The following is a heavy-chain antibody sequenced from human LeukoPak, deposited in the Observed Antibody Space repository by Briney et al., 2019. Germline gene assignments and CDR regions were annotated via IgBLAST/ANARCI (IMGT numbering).Heavy chain of an antibody. Sequence: SETLSLTCTVSGGSISSGSYYWSWIRQPAGKGLEWIGRIYTSGSTNYNPSLKSRVTISVDTSKNQFSLKLSSVTAADTAVYYCAGIRIAAAGAAFDYWGQGTLVTVSS. CDR1: GGSISSGSYY. V-gene: IGHV4-61*02. CDR3: AGIRIAAAGAAFDY. D-gene: IGHD6-13*01. J-gene: IGHJ4*02. CDR2: IYTSGST.